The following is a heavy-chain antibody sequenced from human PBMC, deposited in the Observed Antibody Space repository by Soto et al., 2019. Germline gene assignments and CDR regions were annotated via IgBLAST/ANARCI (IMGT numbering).Heavy chain of an antibody. V-gene: IGHV4-59*01. CDR3: AGFCDGGRCTDH. J-gene: IGHJ4*02. CDR2: IYYTGSS. CDR1: GTSISSYY. Sequence: NLSETLSLTCTVSGTSISSYYLTWIRQPPGKGLEWIGYIYYTGSSRYNPSLRSRLTLSVDTSNNQISLKLPSVTAADTAVYFCAGFCDGGRCTDHCGQGTLVTVSS. D-gene: IGHD2-15*01.